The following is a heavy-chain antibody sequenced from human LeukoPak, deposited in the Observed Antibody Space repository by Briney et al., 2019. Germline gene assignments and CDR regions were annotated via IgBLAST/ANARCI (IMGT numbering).Heavy chain of an antibody. D-gene: IGHD2-15*01. CDR1: GFTFRDAW. CDR2: IRSKTDGGTT. J-gene: IGHJ4*02. V-gene: IGHV3-15*01. Sequence: GGSLRLSCAASGFTFRDAWMTWVRQAPGKGLEWVGRIRSKTDGGTTDYAVSVQGRFTISRDDSKSSLYLQMNSLKTEDTAVYYCARAGSYQPFDYWGQGTLVTVSS. CDR3: ARAGSYQPFDY.